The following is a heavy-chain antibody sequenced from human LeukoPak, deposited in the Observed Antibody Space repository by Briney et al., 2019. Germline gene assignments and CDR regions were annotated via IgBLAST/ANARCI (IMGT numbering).Heavy chain of an antibody. J-gene: IGHJ4*02. Sequence: SETLSLTCTVSGGSISSGGYYWSWIRQHPGQGLEWIGYIYYSGSTYYNPSLKSRVTISVDTSKNQFSLKLSSVTAADTAVYYCARGGSYGNHDYWGQGTLVTVSS. CDR2: IYYSGST. V-gene: IGHV4-31*03. D-gene: IGHD5-18*01. CDR1: GGSISSGGYY. CDR3: ARGGSYGNHDY.